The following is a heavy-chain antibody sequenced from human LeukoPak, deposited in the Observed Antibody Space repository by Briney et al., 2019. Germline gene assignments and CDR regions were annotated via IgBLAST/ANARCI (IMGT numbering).Heavy chain of an antibody. J-gene: IGHJ6*03. V-gene: IGHV5-51*01. CDR2: IYPYDSDT. CDR1: GYSFISHW. Sequence: GESLKISCKASGYSFISHWIGWVRQRPGQGLEFMGIIYPYDSDTKYSPSLQGQVTISVDKSISITYLQWRSLEASDTAMYYCARSEGRYYYYMDVWGKGTTVTISS. CDR3: ARSEGRYYYYMDV.